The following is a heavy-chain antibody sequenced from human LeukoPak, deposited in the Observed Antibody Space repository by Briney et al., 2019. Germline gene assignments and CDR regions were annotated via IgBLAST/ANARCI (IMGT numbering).Heavy chain of an antibody. V-gene: IGHV4-39*07. CDR1: GGSISDSTYY. CDR3: ARGRGYSFAFDP. D-gene: IGHD5-18*01. J-gene: IGHJ5*02. Sequence: SETLSLTCTVSGGSISDSTYYWGWVRQSPGKGLDWIGSIFHDGSTYYNPSLMSRVSISIDSSDKQFSLNLKFVTAADTAVYFCARGRGYSFAFDPWGQGTLVTVSS. CDR2: IFHDGST.